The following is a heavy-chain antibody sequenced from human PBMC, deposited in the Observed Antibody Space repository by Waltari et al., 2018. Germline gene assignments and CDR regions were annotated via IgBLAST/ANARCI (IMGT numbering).Heavy chain of an antibody. D-gene: IGHD6-19*01. Sequence: EVQLVESGGGLVQPGGSLRLSCAASGFTFSSYAMSWVRQAPGKGLEWVSAIRGSGGSTYYADSVKGRFTISRDNSKNTLYLQMNSLRAEDTAVYYCAKAGYSSGWPNDAFDIWGQGTMVTVSS. CDR2: IRGSGGST. J-gene: IGHJ3*02. CDR1: GFTFSSYA. V-gene: IGHV3-23*04. CDR3: AKAGYSSGWPNDAFDI.